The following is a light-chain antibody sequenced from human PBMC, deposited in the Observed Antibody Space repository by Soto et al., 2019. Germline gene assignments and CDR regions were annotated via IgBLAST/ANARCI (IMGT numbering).Light chain of an antibody. V-gene: IGLV2-14*01. CDR2: DVS. CDR1: SSDVGGYNY. J-gene: IGLJ1*01. CDR3: SSYTRSSTPYV. Sequence: QSVLTQPASVSGSPGQSITISCTGTSSDVGGYNYVSWYQQHPGKAPKLMIYDVSNRPSGVSNRFSGSKSGNTASLTISGLQAEDEADYYCSSYTRSSTPYVFGTRTKVTVL.